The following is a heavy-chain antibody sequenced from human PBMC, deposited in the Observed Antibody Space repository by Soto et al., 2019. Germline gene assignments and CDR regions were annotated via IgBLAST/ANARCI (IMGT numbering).Heavy chain of an antibody. D-gene: IGHD3-22*01. CDR2: INAGNGNT. J-gene: IGHJ5*02. CDR3: ARAPEDYYDSSGYYYFGRWFDP. V-gene: IGHV1-3*01. CDR1: GYTFTSYA. Sequence: ASVKVSCKASGYTFTSYAMHWVRQAPGQGLEWMGWINAGNGNTKYSQKFQGRVTITRDTSASTAYMELSSLRSEDTAVYYCARAPEDYYDSSGYYYFGRWFDPWGQGTVVTVSS.